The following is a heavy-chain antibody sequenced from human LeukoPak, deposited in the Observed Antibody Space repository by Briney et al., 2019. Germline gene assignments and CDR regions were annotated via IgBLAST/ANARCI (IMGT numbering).Heavy chain of an antibody. CDR2: IGYEGTNE. J-gene: IGHJ4*02. CDR1: EFPLSSYG. D-gene: IGHD3-10*01. Sequence: GKSLRLSCAASEFPLSSYGMHWVRQAPGKGLEGVAVIGYEGTNEYYADSVRGRFTISRDNSKNTLYLQMNSLRAEDTAMYYCARGASTLWFGELLPSPPFDYWGQGTLVTVSS. V-gene: IGHV3-33*01. CDR3: ARGASTLWFGELLPSPPFDY.